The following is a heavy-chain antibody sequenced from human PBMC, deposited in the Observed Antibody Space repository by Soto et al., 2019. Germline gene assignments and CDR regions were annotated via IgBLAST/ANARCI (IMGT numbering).Heavy chain of an antibody. CDR1: GGSITSYY. V-gene: IGHV4-59*01. D-gene: IGHD1-26*01. CDR2: IYYSGST. CDR3: ARVGGTYGGVFDY. J-gene: IGHJ4*02. Sequence: PSETLSLTCTVSGGSITSYYWSWIRQPPGKGLEWIGYIYYSGSTNYNPSLKSRVTISVDTSKNQFSLKLSSVTAADTAVYSCARVGGTYGGVFDYWGQGTLVTVSS.